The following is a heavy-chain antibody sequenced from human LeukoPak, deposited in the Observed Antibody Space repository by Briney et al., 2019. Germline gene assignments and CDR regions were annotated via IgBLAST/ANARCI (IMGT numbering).Heavy chain of an antibody. D-gene: IGHD5-18*01. V-gene: IGHV1-69*05. CDR3: AILGQRGYSYGFHY. CDR2: IIPIFGTA. Sequence: SVKVSCKASGGTFSSYAISWVRQAPGQGLEWMGGIIPIFGTANYAQKFQGRVTITTDESPRTAYMELSSLRSEDTAVYYCAILGQRGYSYGFHYWGQGTLVTVSS. J-gene: IGHJ4*02. CDR1: GGTFSSYA.